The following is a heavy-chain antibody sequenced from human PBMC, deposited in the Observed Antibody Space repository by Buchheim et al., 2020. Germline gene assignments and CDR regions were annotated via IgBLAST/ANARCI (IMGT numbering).Heavy chain of an antibody. J-gene: IGHJ4*02. V-gene: IGHV3-23*01. CDR3: AKDIGWELLRIFDY. Sequence: EVQLLESGGGFVQPGGSLRLSCTASGFTFSNYAMNWVRQAPGKGLEWVSAISDSGVITNYADSVKGRFTISRDNSKNTLYLQMNSLRAEDTAVYYCAKDIGWELLRIFDYWGQGTL. CDR2: ISDSGVIT. CDR1: GFTFSNYA. D-gene: IGHD1-26*01.